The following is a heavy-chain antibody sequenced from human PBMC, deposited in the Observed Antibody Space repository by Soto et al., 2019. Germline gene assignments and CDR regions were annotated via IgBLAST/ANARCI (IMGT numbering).Heavy chain of an antibody. CDR3: ARQRPTDGRWEFANYYGMDV. J-gene: IGHJ6*02. CDR1: GGSFSAYY. Sequence: SETLSLTRAVYGGSFSAYYWSWVRQPPGKGLEWIGEIIHSESTKYNPSLKSRVTISVDTSKNQFPLKLSSVTAADTAVYYCARQRPTDGRWEFANYYGMDVWGQGTPVTV. CDR2: IIHSEST. D-gene: IGHD1-26*01. V-gene: IGHV4-34*12.